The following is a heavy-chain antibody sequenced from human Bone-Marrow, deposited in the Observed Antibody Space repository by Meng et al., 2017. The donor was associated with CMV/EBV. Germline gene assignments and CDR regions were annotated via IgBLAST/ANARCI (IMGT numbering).Heavy chain of an antibody. CDR3: AKGSGSYPDDAFDI. CDR1: GFTFDDYA. D-gene: IGHD1-26*01. V-gene: IGHV3-9*03. CDR2: ISWNSGSI. Sequence: GGSLRLSCAASGFTFDDYAMHWVRQAPGKGLEWVSGISWNSGSIGYADSVKGRFTISRDNAKNSLYLQMNSLRAEDMALYYCAKGSGSYPDDAFDIWGQGKMVNVAS. J-gene: IGHJ3*02.